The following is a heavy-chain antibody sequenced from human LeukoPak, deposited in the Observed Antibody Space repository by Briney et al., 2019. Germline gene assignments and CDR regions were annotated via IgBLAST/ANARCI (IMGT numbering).Heavy chain of an antibody. J-gene: IGHJ3*02. CDR3: ARDRLLWFGEPDAFDI. Sequence: GASVKVSCKGSGYTFTSYGISWVRQAPGQGLEWMGWISAYNGNTNYAQKLQGRVTMTTDTSTSTAYMELRSLRSDDTAVYYCARDRLLWFGEPDAFDIWGQGTMVTVSS. CDR1: GYTFTSYG. V-gene: IGHV1-18*01. CDR2: ISAYNGNT. D-gene: IGHD3-10*01.